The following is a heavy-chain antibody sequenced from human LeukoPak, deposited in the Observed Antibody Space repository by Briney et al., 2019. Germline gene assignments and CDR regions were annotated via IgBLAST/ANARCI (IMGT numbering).Heavy chain of an antibody. CDR1: GGSISSYY. D-gene: IGHD6-13*01. Sequence: SETLSLTCSVSGGSISSYYWSWIRQPPGKGLEWIGYIYYSGSTNYNPSLKSRVTISVDTSKNQFSLKLSSVTAADTAVYYCARGLAAAANFDYWSQGTLVTVSS. V-gene: IGHV4-59*01. CDR3: ARGLAAAANFDY. J-gene: IGHJ4*02. CDR2: IYYSGST.